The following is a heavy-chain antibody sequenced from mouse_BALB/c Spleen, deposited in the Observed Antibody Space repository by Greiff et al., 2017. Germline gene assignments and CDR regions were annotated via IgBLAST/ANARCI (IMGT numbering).Heavy chain of an antibody. V-gene: IGHV2-3*01. CDR3: AKEENSGNYALYYYAMDY. J-gene: IGHJ4*01. CDR1: GFSLPSYG. CDR2: IWGDGST. Sequence: QVQLQESGPGLVAPSQSLSITCTVSGFSLPSYGVSWVRQPPGKGLEWLGVIWGDGSTNYHSALISRLSISKDNSKSQVFLKLNSLQTDDTATYYCAKEENSGNYALYYYAMDYWGQGTSVTVSS. D-gene: IGHD2-1*01.